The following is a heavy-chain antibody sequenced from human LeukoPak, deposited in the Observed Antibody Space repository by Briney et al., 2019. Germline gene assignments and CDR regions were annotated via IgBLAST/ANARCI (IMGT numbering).Heavy chain of an antibody. CDR1: GFTVSSNY. CDR3: ARVRGVYYYYGMDV. Sequence: GGSLRLSCAASGFTVSSNYMTWVRQAPGKGLEWVSIIYSGGRTFYADSVKGRFTISRYNSKSTLYLQMNSLRAEDTAVYYCARVRGVYYYYGMDVWGQGTTVTVS. V-gene: IGHV3-53*01. J-gene: IGHJ6*02. CDR2: IYSGGRT. D-gene: IGHD2-8*01.